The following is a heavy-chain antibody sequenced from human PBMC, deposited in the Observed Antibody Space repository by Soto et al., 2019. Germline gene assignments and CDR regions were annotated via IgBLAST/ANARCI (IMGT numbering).Heavy chain of an antibody. CDR1: GFSFSINGVA. CDR3: AHKRDVSRGFKS. V-gene: IGHV2-5*02. J-gene: IGHJ5*01. CDR2: IYWDDDQ. Sequence: SGPTLVNPTQTLTLTCTFSGFSFSINGVAVGWIHQPPGQALEWLALIYWDDDQRYNPSLKNRLTITKDTSRNQVVLTMTNMDPVDTATYYCAHKRDVSRGFKSWGQGTLVTVSS.